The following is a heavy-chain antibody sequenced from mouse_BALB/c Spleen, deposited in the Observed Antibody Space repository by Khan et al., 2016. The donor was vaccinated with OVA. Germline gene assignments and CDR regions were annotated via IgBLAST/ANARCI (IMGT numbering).Heavy chain of an antibody. CDR2: ISDGSNTL. V-gene: IGHV5-17*02. J-gene: IGHJ2*01. CDR1: GFPFSGFG. CDR3: ARTGYYYFDY. D-gene: IGHD2-3*01. Sequence: VELVESGGGLVQTGGSRKLSCAASGFPFSGFGMHWVRQTPEKGLEWVAYISDGSNTLYYAATVKGRFPISRDNPKNTLFLQMTSLRSEDTAMYYCARTGYYYFDYWGQGTTLTVSS.